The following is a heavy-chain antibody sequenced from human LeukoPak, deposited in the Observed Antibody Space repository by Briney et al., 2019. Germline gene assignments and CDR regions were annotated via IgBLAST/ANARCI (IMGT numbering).Heavy chain of an antibody. D-gene: IGHD3-3*01. CDR2: ISYDERNK. V-gene: IGHV3-30*04. CDR1: GFTFSSYA. J-gene: IGHJ4*02. CDR3: ARVASGYYGY. Sequence: GGSLRLSCAASGFTFSSYAMHWVRQAPGKGLEWVAVISYDERNKYYADSVKGRFTISRDNSKNTLYLQMNSLRTEDTAVYYCARVASGYYGYWGQGTLVTVSS.